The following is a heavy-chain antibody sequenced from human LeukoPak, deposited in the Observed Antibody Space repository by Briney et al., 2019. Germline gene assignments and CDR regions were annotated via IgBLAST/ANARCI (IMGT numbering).Heavy chain of an antibody. D-gene: IGHD1-14*01. V-gene: IGHV3-7*01. CDR2: IKEDGSEK. J-gene: IGHJ4*02. CDR3: ARDSFETDIDY. Sequence: PGGSLRLSCAASGFLFSRYWMSWVRQAPGKGLEWVANIKEDGSEKYYVESMKGRFTISRDNVKNSLYLQINSLRAEHTAVYYCARDSFETDIDYWGQGTLVTVSS. CDR1: GFLFSRYW.